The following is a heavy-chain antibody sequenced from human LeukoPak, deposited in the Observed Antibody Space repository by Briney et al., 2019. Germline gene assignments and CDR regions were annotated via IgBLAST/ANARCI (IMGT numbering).Heavy chain of an antibody. D-gene: IGHD1-14*01. Sequence: TGESLKTSCMGSGYSFTSYWIGWGRPVPGKGLEGMGIIYPGDSDIRYSPSSQGQVTISAAKSISTAYLQWSSLKASDTAMYYCARVQTDGYFDYWGQRALVTVSS. CDR1: GYSFTSYW. CDR3: ARVQTDGYFDY. J-gene: IGHJ4*02. CDR2: IYPGDSDI. V-gene: IGHV5-51*01.